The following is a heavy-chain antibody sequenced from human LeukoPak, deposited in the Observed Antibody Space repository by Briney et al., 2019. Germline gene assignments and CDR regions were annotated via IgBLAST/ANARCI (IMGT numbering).Heavy chain of an antibody. CDR2: IYYSGST. Sequence: SETLSLTCTVSGGSISSYYWSWIRQPPGKGLEWIGYIYYSGSTNYNPSLKSRVTISVDTSKNQVSLKLSSVTAADTAVYYCVREPSGQGWFDHWGQGTLVTVSS. J-gene: IGHJ5*02. D-gene: IGHD2-15*01. V-gene: IGHV4-59*01. CDR1: GGSISSYY. CDR3: VREPSGQGWFDH.